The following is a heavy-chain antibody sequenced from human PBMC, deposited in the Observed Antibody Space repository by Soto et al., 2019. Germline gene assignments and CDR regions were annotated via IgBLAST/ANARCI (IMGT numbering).Heavy chain of an antibody. Sequence: QVQLVQSGAEEKKPGASVKVSCKASGYTFTSYAMHWVRQAPGQRLEWMGWINAGNGTTKYSQEFQGRVPITRDTSASTAYMELSSLRSEDTAVYYCARSIVVVTALDYWGQGTLVTVSS. CDR2: INAGNGTT. V-gene: IGHV1-3*05. J-gene: IGHJ4*02. D-gene: IGHD2-21*02. CDR1: GYTFTSYA. CDR3: ARSIVVVTALDY.